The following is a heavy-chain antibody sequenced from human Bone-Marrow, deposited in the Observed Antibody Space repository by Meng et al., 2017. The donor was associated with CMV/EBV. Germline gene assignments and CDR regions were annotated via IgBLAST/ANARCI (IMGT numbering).Heavy chain of an antibody. Sequence: SVKVSCKASGYTFTGYYMHWVRQAPGQGLEWMGWINPNSGGTNYAQKFQGRVTMTRDTSISTAYMALSRLRSDDTAVYYCARAQGGREDYYDSSGYFDYWGRGTLVTVSS. J-gene: IGHJ4*02. CDR2: INPNSGGT. CDR1: GYTFTGYY. V-gene: IGHV1-2*02. D-gene: IGHD3-22*01. CDR3: ARAQGGREDYYDSSGYFDY.